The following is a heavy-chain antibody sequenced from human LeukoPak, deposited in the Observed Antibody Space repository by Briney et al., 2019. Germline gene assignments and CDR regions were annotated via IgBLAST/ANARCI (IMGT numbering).Heavy chain of an antibody. D-gene: IGHD6-13*01. J-gene: IGHJ4*02. CDR1: GGSISSYY. Sequence: SETLSLTCTVSGGSISSYYWSWIRQPPGKGLEWIGYIYYSGSTNYNPSLKSRVTISVDTSKNQFSLKLSSVTAADTAVYYCARASSWYNFDYWGQGTLVTVSS. CDR2: IYYSGST. V-gene: IGHV4-59*01. CDR3: ARASSWYNFDY.